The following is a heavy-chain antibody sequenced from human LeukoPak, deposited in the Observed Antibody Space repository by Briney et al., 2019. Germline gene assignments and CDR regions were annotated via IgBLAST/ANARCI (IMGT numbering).Heavy chain of an antibody. V-gene: IGHV3-53*04. CDR3: ARGPDYGSGSYLPFDS. D-gene: IGHD3-10*01. CDR1: GFTVSSNY. J-gene: IGHJ4*02. Sequence: GGSLRLSCAASGFTVSSNYMSWVRQAPGKGLEWVSVNYSGGSTYYADSVKGRFTISRHNSKNTLYLQMNSLRAEDTAVYYCARGPDYGSGSYLPFDSWGQGTLVTVSS. CDR2: NYSGGST.